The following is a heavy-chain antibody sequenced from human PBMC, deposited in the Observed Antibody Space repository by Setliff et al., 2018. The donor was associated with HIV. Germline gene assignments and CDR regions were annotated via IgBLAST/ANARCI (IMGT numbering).Heavy chain of an antibody. CDR3: TKDHLSGWASDC. J-gene: IGHJ4*02. V-gene: IGHV3-21*01. CDR1: GFTFSAYT. CDR2: LSAESTFI. D-gene: IGHD6-19*01. Sequence: GGSLRLSCAASGFTFSAYTMNWVRQAPGKGLEWVASLSAESTFIYYADSMKGRFTISRDNARNSLYLQMNSLRAEDTAMYYCTKDHLSGWASDCWGQGTLVTVSS.